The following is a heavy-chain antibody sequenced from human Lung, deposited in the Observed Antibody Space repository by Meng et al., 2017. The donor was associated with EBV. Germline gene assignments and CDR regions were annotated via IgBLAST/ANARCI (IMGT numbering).Heavy chain of an antibody. CDR1: GCSVSSGSYY. Sequence: VQLRESGPGLVKPSEILSFTCTVSGCSVSSGSYYWSWIRQPPGKGLEWIGGIIHSGTTNYNPSLKSRVTISVDRSKNQFSLELSSVTAADTAVYYCTRGLYCSGTNCYWFDPWGQGTLVTVSS. CDR2: IIHSGTT. D-gene: IGHD2-15*01. J-gene: IGHJ5*02. V-gene: IGHV4-61*01. CDR3: TRGLYCSGTNCYWFDP.